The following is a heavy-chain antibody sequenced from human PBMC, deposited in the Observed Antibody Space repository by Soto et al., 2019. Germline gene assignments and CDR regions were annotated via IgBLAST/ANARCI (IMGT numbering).Heavy chain of an antibody. V-gene: IGHV4-4*02. CDR1: GVSIGSHDW. CDR3: ATRDTGRVY. D-gene: IGHD2-2*02. CDR2: SHQSGYT. J-gene: IGHJ4*02. Sequence: QVQLQESGPGLVKPSGTLSLTCAVSGVSIGSHDWWTWVRQPPGKGLEWIGESHQSGYTHYNSSLESRVTVSLDMSKNHFSLQLNSVTVADTAVYYCATRDTGRVYWGQGTLVTVSS.